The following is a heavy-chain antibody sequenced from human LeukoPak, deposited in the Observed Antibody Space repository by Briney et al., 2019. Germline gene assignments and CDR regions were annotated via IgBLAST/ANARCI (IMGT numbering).Heavy chain of an antibody. J-gene: IGHJ6*03. Sequence: SETLSLTCTVSGGSISSYYWSWIRQPPGKGLEWIGYIYYSGSTNYNPSLKSRVTISVDTSKNQFSLKLSSVTAADTAVYYCASVLAARQDDPPPDWGPNYYYYYMDVWGKGTTVTVSS. CDR3: ASVLAARQDDPPPDWGPNYYYYYMDV. CDR1: GGSISSYY. V-gene: IGHV4-59*01. D-gene: IGHD6-6*01. CDR2: IYYSGST.